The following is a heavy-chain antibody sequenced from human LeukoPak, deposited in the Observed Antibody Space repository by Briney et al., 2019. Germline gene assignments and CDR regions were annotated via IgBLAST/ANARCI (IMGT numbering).Heavy chain of an antibody. Sequence: PGGSLRLSCAASGLTFSSYAMSWVRQAPGKGLEWVSAISGSGGSTYYADSVKGRFTISSDNSKNTLYLQMNSLRAEDTAVYYCAKGRYGSGSNDFDYWGQGTLVTVSS. V-gene: IGHV3-23*01. CDR1: GLTFSSYA. CDR2: ISGSGGST. CDR3: AKGRYGSGSNDFDY. D-gene: IGHD3-10*01. J-gene: IGHJ4*02.